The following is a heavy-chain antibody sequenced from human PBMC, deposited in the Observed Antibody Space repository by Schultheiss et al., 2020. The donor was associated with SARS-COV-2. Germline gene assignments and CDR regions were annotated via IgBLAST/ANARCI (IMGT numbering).Heavy chain of an antibody. D-gene: IGHD4-17*01. CDR3: ARELYDYGDYEGAGCFDL. Sequence: SVKVSCKASGYNLIGYYLHWVRQAPGQGLEWMGGIIPIFGTANYAQKFQGRVTITADESTSTAYMELSSLRSEDTAVYYCARELYDYGDYEGAGCFDLWGRGTLVTVSS. CDR1: GYNLIGYY. J-gene: IGHJ2*01. V-gene: IGHV1-69*13. CDR2: IIPIFGTA.